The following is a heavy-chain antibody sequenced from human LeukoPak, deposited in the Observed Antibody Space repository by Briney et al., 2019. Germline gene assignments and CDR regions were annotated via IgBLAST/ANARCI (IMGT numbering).Heavy chain of an antibody. J-gene: IGHJ4*02. CDR2: ISWDGGIT. CDR1: GFTFHHYS. Sequence: GGSLRPSCAASGFTFHHYSMHWVRQPPGKSLEWVSLISWDGGITYYADSVRGRFTISRDNSKNSLSLEMNSLRTEDTALYYCAKDSNTGGYSFGSWGQGTLVTVTS. CDR3: AKDSNTGGYSFGS. V-gene: IGHV3-43*01. D-gene: IGHD5-12*01.